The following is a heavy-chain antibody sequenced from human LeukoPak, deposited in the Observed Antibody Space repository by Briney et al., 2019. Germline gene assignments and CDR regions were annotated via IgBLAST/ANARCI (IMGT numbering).Heavy chain of an antibody. CDR3: AREGRSSSPMDY. Sequence: GESLRISCKGSGYSFTTYWISWVRQMPGKGLEWMGRIDPRDSYTNYSPSFQGHVTISSDKSLSTAYLQWSSLKASDTAIYYCAREGRSSSPMDYWGQGTLVTVSS. CDR2: IDPRDSYT. CDR1: GYSFTTYW. D-gene: IGHD6-6*01. V-gene: IGHV5-10-1*01. J-gene: IGHJ4*02.